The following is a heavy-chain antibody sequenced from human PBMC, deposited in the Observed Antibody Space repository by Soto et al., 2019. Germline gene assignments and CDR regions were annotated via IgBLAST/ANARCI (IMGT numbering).Heavy chain of an antibody. V-gene: IGHV3-53*01. CDR1: WFTVSSNY. J-gene: IGHJ4*02. Sequence: PGGSLRLSCAASWFTVSSNYMSWVRQAPGKGLEWVSVIYSGGSTYYADSVKGRFTISRDNSKNTLYLQMNSLRAEDTAVYYCARVYYDSSGSAFFDYWGQGTLVTVSS. CDR3: ARVYYDSSGSAFFDY. CDR2: IYSGGST. D-gene: IGHD3-22*01.